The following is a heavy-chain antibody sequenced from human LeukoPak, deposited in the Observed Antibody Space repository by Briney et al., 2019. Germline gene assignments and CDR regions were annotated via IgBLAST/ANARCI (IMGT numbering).Heavy chain of an antibody. D-gene: IGHD3-22*01. CDR1: GGSFTFTSHA. Sequence: SVKVSCKASGGSFTFTSHAISWVRQAPGQGLERMGGPIPIYGSANYAQKFQGRVTITSDESTRTVYMELSSLRPEDSAVHYCAGLFYDNSGDAFDIWGQGTMVTVSS. CDR2: PIPIYGSA. CDR3: AGLFYDNSGDAFDI. J-gene: IGHJ3*02. V-gene: IGHV1-69*13.